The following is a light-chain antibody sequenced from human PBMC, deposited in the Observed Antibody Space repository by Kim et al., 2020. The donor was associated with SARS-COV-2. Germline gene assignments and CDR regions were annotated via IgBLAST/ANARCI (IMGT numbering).Light chain of an antibody. CDR2: YDS. J-gene: IGLJ1*01. CDR3: QVWDSSSDRGV. CDR1: NIESKS. V-gene: IGLV3-21*04. Sequence: APGKTARITCGGNNIESKSVHWYQQKPGQAPVLVIYYDSDRPSGIPERFSGSNSGNTATLTISRVEAGDEADYYCQVWDSSSDRGVFGTGTKVTVL.